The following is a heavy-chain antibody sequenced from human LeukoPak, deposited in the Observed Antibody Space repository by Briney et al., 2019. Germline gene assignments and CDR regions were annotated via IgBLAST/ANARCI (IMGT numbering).Heavy chain of an antibody. Sequence: GASVKVSCKASGYTFTSYDINWVRQATGQGLEWMGWMNPNSGSTGYAQKFQGRVTITRNTSISTAYMELSSLRSEDTAVYYCARDRDGYNNPGYWGQGTLVTVSS. V-gene: IGHV1-8*03. CDR3: ARDRDGYNNPGY. D-gene: IGHD5-24*01. J-gene: IGHJ4*02. CDR2: MNPNSGST. CDR1: GYTFTSYD.